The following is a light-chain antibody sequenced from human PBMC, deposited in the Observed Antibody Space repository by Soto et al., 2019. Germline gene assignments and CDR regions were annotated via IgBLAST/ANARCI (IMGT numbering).Light chain of an antibody. J-gene: IGKJ4*01. CDR1: QGIRSW. V-gene: IGKV1D-12*01. CDR2: AAS. CDR3: QQANSLPLT. Sequence: DIQMTQSPSSVSVSVGDRVTITCRASQGIRSWLAWYQQKPGNAPKFLIYAASSLQSGVPSRFSGSGSGTDFTLTISSLEPEDFATYSCQQANSLPLTFGGGTKVEIK.